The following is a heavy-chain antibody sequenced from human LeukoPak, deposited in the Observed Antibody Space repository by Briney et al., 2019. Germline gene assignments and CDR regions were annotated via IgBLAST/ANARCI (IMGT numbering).Heavy chain of an antibody. CDR3: ARASCSGGSCYHDAFDI. CDR1: GGSISSGGYS. CDR2: IYNSGST. J-gene: IGHJ3*02. D-gene: IGHD2-15*01. V-gene: IGHV4-31*03. Sequence: PSQTLSLTCTVSGGSISSGGYSWNWIRQHPGKGLEWIGYIYNSGSTYYNPSLKSRVTISVDTSKSQFSLRLSSVTAADTAVYYCARASCSGGSCYHDAFDIWGQGTMVTVSS.